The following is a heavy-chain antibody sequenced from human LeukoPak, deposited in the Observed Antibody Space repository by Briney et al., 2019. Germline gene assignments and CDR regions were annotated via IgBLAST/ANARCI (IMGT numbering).Heavy chain of an antibody. D-gene: IGHD4-11*01. CDR1: GFTFSNYG. V-gene: IGHV3-33*06. Sequence: GGSLRLSCAASGFTFSNYGMHWVRQAPGKGLEWVTLIYYDGTKESYGHSVKGRFTISRDNSKNTLYLQMNSLRVEDTALYYCAKDGGYSNYAFGRWGQGTMVIVSS. CDR3: AKDGGYSNYAFGR. CDR2: IYYDGTKE. J-gene: IGHJ3*01.